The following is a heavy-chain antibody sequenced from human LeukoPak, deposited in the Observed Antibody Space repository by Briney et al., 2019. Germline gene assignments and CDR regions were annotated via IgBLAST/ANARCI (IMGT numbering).Heavy chain of an antibody. J-gene: IGHJ3*02. Sequence: PSETLSLTCAVYGGSFSGYYWSWIRQPPGKGLEWIGEINHSGSTNYNPSLKSRVTMSVDTSKNQFSLKLSSVTAADAAVYYCARDHSYYDNSGYKRDVFDIWGQGTMVTVSS. V-gene: IGHV4-34*01. CDR1: GGSFSGYY. CDR2: INHSGST. CDR3: ARDHSYYDNSGYKRDVFDI. D-gene: IGHD3-22*01.